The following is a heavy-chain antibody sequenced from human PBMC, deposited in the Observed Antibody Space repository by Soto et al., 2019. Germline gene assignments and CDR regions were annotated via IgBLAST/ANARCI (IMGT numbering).Heavy chain of an antibody. CDR2: IWYGGSNK. Sequence: QVQLVYSGGGVVQPVRSLRLSCAASGFTFRRYVMTWVRQAPGKGLEWVAVIWYGGSNKYYADSVKGRFTISRDKSKNTLYLQRNSLRAEDTAVYYGARGGDYGMDVWGQGTTVTVSS. CDR1: GFTFRRYV. V-gene: IGHV3-33*01. D-gene: IGHD1-26*01. CDR3: ARGGDYGMDV. J-gene: IGHJ6*02.